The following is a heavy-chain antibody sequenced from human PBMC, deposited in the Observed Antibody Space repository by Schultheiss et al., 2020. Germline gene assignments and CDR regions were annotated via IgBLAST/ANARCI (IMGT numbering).Heavy chain of an antibody. CDR2: INPYNDNT. J-gene: IGHJ6*02. CDR1: GYTFTSYY. CDR3: ARDQLVKPYYYYGMDV. Sequence: ASVKVSCKASGYTFTSYYMHWVRQAPGQGLEWMGIINPYNDNTHYAQKFRGRVTITSDRSVSTAYMELSSLRSEDMVVYYCARDQLVKPYYYYGMDVWGQGTTVTVSS. V-gene: IGHV1-46*01. D-gene: IGHD1-1*01.